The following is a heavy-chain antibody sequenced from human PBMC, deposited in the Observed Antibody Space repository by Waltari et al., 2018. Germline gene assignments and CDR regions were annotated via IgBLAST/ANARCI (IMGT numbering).Heavy chain of an antibody. D-gene: IGHD3-10*01. Sequence: EVQLLESGGGLVQPGGSLRLSCAASGFTFSSYAMSWVRQAPGKGLEWVSAISGSGGSTYYTDSVKGRLTISRDNSKNTLYLQMNSLRAEDTAVYYCAKIDGSGSYFDYWGQGTLVTVSS. CDR3: AKIDGSGSYFDY. V-gene: IGHV3-23*01. CDR1: GFTFSSYA. CDR2: ISGSGGST. J-gene: IGHJ4*02.